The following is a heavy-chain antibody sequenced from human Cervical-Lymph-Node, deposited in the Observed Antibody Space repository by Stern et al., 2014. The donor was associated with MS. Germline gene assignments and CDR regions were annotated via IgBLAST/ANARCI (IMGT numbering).Heavy chain of an antibody. Sequence: EVQLVESGAEVKKPGESLKISCKGFGYSFSNYWIGWVRQMPGKGLEWMGVMYPGDSDTRYSPSFQGQVTISADRSINPAYLQWSTLKASDTAMYYCARRGVRASDGLDVWGQGTTVTVSS. CDR2: MYPGDSDT. D-gene: IGHD2-8*02. CDR3: ARRGVRASDGLDV. CDR1: GYSFSNYW. V-gene: IGHV5-51*01. J-gene: IGHJ6*02.